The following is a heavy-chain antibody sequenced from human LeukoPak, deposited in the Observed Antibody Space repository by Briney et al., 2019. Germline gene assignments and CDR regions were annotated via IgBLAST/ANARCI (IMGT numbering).Heavy chain of an antibody. J-gene: IGHJ6*03. CDR2: SSAYNGNT. CDR1: GYTFTSYG. Sequence: ASVKVSCKASGYTFTSYGISWVRQAPGQGLEWMGWSSAYNGNTNYAQKLQGRVTMTTDTSTSTAYMELRSLRSDDTAVYYCARVGYSSSWSDYYYYYMDVWGKGTTVTVSS. V-gene: IGHV1-18*01. CDR3: ARVGYSSSWSDYYYYYMDV. D-gene: IGHD6-13*01.